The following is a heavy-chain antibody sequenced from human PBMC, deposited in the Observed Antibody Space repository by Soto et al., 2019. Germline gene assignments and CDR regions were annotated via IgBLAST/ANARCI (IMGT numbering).Heavy chain of an antibody. CDR1: GFTFGDYH. J-gene: IGHJ4*02. V-gene: IGHV3-49*03. Sequence: PGGSLRLSCTTSGFTFGDYHVSWFRQAPGKGLEWVTFIRNKAHGGTTEYAASVKGRFTISRDDSKSIAYLQINSLKTEDTAMYYCTRWTASYSDYWGQGALVTVSS. CDR3: TRWTASYSDY. CDR2: IRNKAHGGTT.